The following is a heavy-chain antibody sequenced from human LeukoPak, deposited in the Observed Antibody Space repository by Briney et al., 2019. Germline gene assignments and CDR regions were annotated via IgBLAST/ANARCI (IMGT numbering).Heavy chain of an antibody. CDR3: ARDATYCTNGVCYTRFDY. CDR2: TNLYGSEK. J-gene: IGHJ4*02. Sequence: PAGSLRLSCAASGFTFTSHWTSWVRQAPGKGLEWVARTNLYGSEKYYVDSVKGRFNISRDNAKPELYLERNSLRAEDTAVYYCARDATYCTNGVCYTRFDYWGQGTLVSVSS. CDR1: GFTFTSHW. V-gene: IGHV3-7*01. D-gene: IGHD2-8*01.